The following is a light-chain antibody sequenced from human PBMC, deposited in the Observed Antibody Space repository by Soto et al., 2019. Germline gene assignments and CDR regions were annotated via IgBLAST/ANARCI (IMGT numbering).Light chain of an antibody. CDR2: EVT. CDR1: SSDVGGYNY. V-gene: IGLV2-14*01. CDR3: SSYTSNSNPYV. J-gene: IGLJ1*01. Sequence: QSVLTQPASVSGSPGQSITISCTVTSSDVGGYNYVSWYQLHPGKAPKLMISEVTNRPSGVSSRFSGSKPGNTASLTISGLQADDEADYYCSSYTSNSNPYVFGTGTKVTVL.